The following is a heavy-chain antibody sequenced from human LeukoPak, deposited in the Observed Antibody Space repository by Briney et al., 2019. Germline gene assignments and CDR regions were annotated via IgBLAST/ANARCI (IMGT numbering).Heavy chain of an antibody. D-gene: IGHD3-10*02. CDR1: GGSFSGYY. J-gene: IGHJ4*02. CDR2: INHSGST. V-gene: IGHV4-34*01. Sequence: TSETLSLTCAVYGGSFSGYYWSWIRQPPGKGLEWIGEINHSGSTNYNPSLKSRVTISVDTSKNQFSLKLSSVTAADTAVYYCARGSRLFGYSHLIGYWGQGTLVTVSS. CDR3: ARGSRLFGYSHLIGY.